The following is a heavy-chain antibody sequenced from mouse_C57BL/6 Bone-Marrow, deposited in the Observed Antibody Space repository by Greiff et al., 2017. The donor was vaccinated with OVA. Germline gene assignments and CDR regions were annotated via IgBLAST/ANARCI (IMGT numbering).Heavy chain of an antibody. CDR1: GYTFTDYY. Sequence: EVQLQQSGPELVKPGASVKISCKASGYTFTDYYMNWVKQSHGKSLEWIGDINPNNGGTSYNQKFKGKATLTVDKSSSTAYMELRSLTSEDSAVYYCARDPSITTVVATPYFDYWGQGTTLTVSS. CDR3: ARDPSITTVVATPYFDY. D-gene: IGHD1-1*01. J-gene: IGHJ2*01. V-gene: IGHV1-26*01. CDR2: INPNNGGT.